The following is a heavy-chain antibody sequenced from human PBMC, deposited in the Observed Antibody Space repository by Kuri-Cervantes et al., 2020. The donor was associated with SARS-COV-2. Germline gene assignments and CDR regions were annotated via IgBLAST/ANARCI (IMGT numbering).Heavy chain of an antibody. Sequence: RGSLRPSCAASGFTFSSYWMTWVRQAPGKGLEWVTFISSDGKNKKCMASGKGRFTIARDNSQHTLHLQMKSLRDEDTAIYYCAKNRAGVHDFWGQGTLVTVSS. CDR2: ISSDGKNK. J-gene: IGHJ4*02. CDR3: AKNRAGVHDF. V-gene: IGHV3-30*18. D-gene: IGHD2-21*01. CDR1: GFTFSSYW.